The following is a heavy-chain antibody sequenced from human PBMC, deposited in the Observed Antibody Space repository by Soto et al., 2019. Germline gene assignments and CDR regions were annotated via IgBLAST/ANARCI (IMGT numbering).Heavy chain of an antibody. J-gene: IGHJ6*02. D-gene: IGHD2-2*01. CDR3: AKAIGVQAAIDGYYYYYGMDV. Sequence: GGSLRLSCAASGFTFSSYAMSWVLQAPGQGLEWGSAISGIGGSTYYAGSVKARFTISRDNSRNTLYLQMNSLSAADTAVYYSAKAIGVQAAIDGYYYYYGMDVWGQGTTVTVFS. CDR2: ISGIGGST. CDR1: GFTFSSYA. V-gene: IGHV3-23*01.